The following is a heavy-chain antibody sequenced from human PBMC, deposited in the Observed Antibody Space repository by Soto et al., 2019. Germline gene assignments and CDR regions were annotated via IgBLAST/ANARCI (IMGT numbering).Heavy chain of an antibody. Sequence: LGGALRLCCAASGFTFSSYGMHWFRQAPGKGLEWVAVISYDGSNKYYADSVKGRFTISRDNSKNTLYLQMNSLRAEDTAVYYCAKGSLGYCSSTCCQPDKLFAFWGQGTLDTVSS. V-gene: IGHV3-30*18. CDR1: GFTFSSYG. J-gene: IGHJ4*02. CDR3: AKGSLGYCSSTCCQPDKLFAF. D-gene: IGHD2-2*01. CDR2: ISYDGSNK.